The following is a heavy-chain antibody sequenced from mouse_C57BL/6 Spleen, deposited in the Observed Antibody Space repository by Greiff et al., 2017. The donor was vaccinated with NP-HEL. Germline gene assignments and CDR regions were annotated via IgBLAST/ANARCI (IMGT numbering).Heavy chain of an antibody. V-gene: IGHV1-80*01. Sequence: VQLVESGAELVKPGASVKISCKASGYAFSSYWMNWVKQRPGKGLEWIGQIYPGDGDTNYNGKFKGKATLTADKSSSTAYMQLSSLTSEDSAVYFCAREAPWYFDVWGTGTTVTVSS. CDR1: GYAFSSYW. CDR2: IYPGDGDT. CDR3: AREAPWYFDV. J-gene: IGHJ1*03.